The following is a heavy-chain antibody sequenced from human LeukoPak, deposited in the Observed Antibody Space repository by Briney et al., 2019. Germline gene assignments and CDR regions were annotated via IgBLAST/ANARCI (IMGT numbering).Heavy chain of an antibody. CDR3: ARELAQYYYDSSGYLGDAFDI. Sequence: SETLSLTCTVSGGSISSGDYYWSWIRQPPGKGLEWIGYIYYSGSTYYNPSLKSRVTISVDTSKNQFSLKLSSVTAADTAVYYCARELAQYYYDSSGYLGDAFDIWGQGTMVTVSS. CDR2: IYYSGST. J-gene: IGHJ3*02. D-gene: IGHD3-22*01. V-gene: IGHV4-30-4*01. CDR1: GGSISSGDYY.